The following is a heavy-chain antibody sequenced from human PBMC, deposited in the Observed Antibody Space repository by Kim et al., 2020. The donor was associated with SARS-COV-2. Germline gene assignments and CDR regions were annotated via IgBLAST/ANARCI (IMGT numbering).Heavy chain of an antibody. CDR3: ARGGGGIAVWH. CDR1: GGSFSGYY. J-gene: IGHJ4*02. CDR2: INHSGST. V-gene: IGHV4-34*01. Sequence: SETLSLTCAVYGGSFSGYYWSWIRQPPGKGLEWIGEINHSGSTNYNPSLKSRVTISVDTSKNQFSLKLSSVTAADTAVYYCARGGGGIAVWHWGQGTLVTVSS. D-gene: IGHD6-19*01.